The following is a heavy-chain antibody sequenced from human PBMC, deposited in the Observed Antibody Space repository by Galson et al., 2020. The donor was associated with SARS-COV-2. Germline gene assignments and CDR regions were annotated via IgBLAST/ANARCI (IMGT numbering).Heavy chain of an antibody. J-gene: IGHJ4*02. CDR3: ARVYSGSYYGYFDY. CDR1: GFTFSSYA. D-gene: IGHD1-26*01. Sequence: SLRLSCAASGFTFSSYAMHWVRQAPGKGLEWVAVISSDGSNKYYADSVKGRFTISRDNSKNTLYLQMNSLRAEDTAVYYCARVYSGSYYGYFDYWGQGTLVTVSS. CDR2: ISSDGSNK. V-gene: IGHV3-30-3*01.